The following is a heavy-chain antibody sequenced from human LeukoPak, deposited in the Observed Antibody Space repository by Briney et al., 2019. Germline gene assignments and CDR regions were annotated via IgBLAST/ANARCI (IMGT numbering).Heavy chain of an antibody. CDR3: ARLHRGRYFDWLLFNWFDP. D-gene: IGHD3-9*01. Sequence: SETLSLTCTVSGGSITSSTYYWGWIRQPPGKGLEWIGSIYYSGSTYYNPSLKSRVTISVDASKNQFSLKLSSVTAADTAVYYCARLHRGRYFDWLLFNWFDPWGQGTLVTVSS. CDR1: GGSITSSTYY. J-gene: IGHJ5*02. V-gene: IGHV4-39*01. CDR2: IYYSGST.